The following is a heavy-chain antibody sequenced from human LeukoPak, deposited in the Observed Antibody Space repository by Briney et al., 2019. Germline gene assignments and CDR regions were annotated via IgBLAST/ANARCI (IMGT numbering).Heavy chain of an antibody. Sequence: SVKVSCKASGGTFSSYAISWVRQAPGQGLEWMGGIIPIFGTANYAQKFQGRVTITADESTSTAYMELSSLRSEDTAVYYCARGNYYDSSGYPRRFDYWGQGTLVTVSS. V-gene: IGHV1-69*13. CDR2: IIPIFGTA. J-gene: IGHJ4*02. CDR1: GGTFSSYA. CDR3: ARGNYYDSSGYPRRFDY. D-gene: IGHD3-22*01.